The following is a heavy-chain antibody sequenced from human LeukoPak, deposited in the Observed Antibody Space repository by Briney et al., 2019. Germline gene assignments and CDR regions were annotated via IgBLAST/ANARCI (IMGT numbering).Heavy chain of an antibody. D-gene: IGHD6-13*01. CDR2: INPSGGST. J-gene: IGHJ2*01. CDR3: ARDLGARAAAGTWYFDL. CDR1: GYTFTSNY. V-gene: IGHV1-46*01. Sequence: ASVKVSCKASGYTFTSNYMHWVRQAPGQGLEWMGIINPSGGSTSYAQKFQGRVTMTRDTSTSTVYMELSSLRSEDTAVYYCARDLGARAAAGTWYFDLWGRGTLVTVSS.